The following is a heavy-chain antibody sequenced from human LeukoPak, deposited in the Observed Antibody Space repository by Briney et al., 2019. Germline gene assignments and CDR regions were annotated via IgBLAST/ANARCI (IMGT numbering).Heavy chain of an antibody. V-gene: IGHV4-39*07. CDR3: ARSYGDCDY. CDR2: IYYSGST. J-gene: IGHJ4*02. D-gene: IGHD4-17*01. Sequence: SETLSLTCTVSGGSISSSRYSWGWLRQPPGKGLEWIGSIYYSGSTYYNPSLKSRVTISVDTSKNQFSLKLGSVTAADTAVYYCARSYGDCDYWGQGTLVTVSS. CDR1: GGSISSSRYS.